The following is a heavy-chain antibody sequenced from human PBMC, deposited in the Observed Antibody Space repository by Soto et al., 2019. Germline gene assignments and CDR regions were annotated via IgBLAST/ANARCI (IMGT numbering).Heavy chain of an antibody. Sequence: QVQLVQSGDEVRKPGSSVKVSCKASGYIFVNYGIAWVRQAPGQGLEWMGWIRPYSGNTHYASKVQGRLTMTTDTSTSTAHMDLGSLTSDATAAYYRAMVDNYVTPTPQDVWGQGTTVTVSS. CDR3: AMVDNYVTPTPQDV. V-gene: IGHV1-18*01. D-gene: IGHD3-16*01. CDR1: GYIFVNYG. J-gene: IGHJ6*02. CDR2: IRPYSGNT.